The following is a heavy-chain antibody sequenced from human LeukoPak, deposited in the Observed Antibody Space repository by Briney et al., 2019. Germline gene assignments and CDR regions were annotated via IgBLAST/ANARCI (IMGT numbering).Heavy chain of an antibody. Sequence: PGGSLRLSCAASGFTFSSYSMNWVRQAPGKGLEWVSYISSSTSTIYYADSVKGRFTISRDNAKNSLYLQMNSLRAEDTAVYYCAREGGPITAAGFDYWGQGTLVTVSS. CDR3: AREGGPITAAGFDY. D-gene: IGHD6-13*01. J-gene: IGHJ4*02. CDR2: ISSSTSTI. V-gene: IGHV3-48*01. CDR1: GFTFSSYS.